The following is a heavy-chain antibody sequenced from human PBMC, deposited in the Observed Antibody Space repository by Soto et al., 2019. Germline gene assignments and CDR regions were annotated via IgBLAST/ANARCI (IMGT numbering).Heavy chain of an antibody. D-gene: IGHD3-3*01. V-gene: IGHV1-18*01. CDR3: ARGTPYYDFWSGYIFYFDY. CDR2: ISAYNGNT. CDR1: GYTFTSYG. J-gene: IGHJ4*02. Sequence: QVQLVQSGAEVKKPGASVKVSCXASGYTFTSYGISWVRQAPGQGLEWMGWISAYNGNTNYAQKLQGRVTMTTDTSTSTAYMELRSLRSDDTAVYYCARGTPYYDFWSGYIFYFDYWGQGTLVTVSS.